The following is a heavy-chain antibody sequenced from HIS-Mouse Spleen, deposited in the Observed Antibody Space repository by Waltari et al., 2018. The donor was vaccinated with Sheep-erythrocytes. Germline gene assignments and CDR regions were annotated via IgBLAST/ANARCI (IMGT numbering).Heavy chain of an antibody. CDR1: GGSISSYY. CDR3: ARFSRPRFWPVGATAFDI. CDR2: IYYSGST. Sequence: QVQLQESGPGLVKPSETLSLTCTVSGGSISSYYWSWIRQPPGKGLEWIGYIYYSGSTNCNPYLKSRVTISGDTSKNQFSLKLSSVTAADTAVYYCARFSRPRFWPVGATAFDIWGQGTMVTVSS. D-gene: IGHD1-26*01. J-gene: IGHJ3*02. V-gene: IGHV4-59*08.